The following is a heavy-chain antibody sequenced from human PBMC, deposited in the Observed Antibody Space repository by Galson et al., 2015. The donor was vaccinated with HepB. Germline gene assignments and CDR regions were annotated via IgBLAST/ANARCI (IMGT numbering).Heavy chain of an antibody. Sequence: SLRLSCAASGFTLSTYWMSWVRQAPGKGPEWVANIQQDGSGKYYVGSVKGRFTISRDNAKNSVHLQMNSLRAEDTAVYYCARDIFSVDDGGDSPLADYWGQGTLVTVSS. D-gene: IGHD4-23*01. CDR1: GFTLSTYW. CDR3: ARDIFSVDDGGDSPLADY. J-gene: IGHJ4*02. CDR2: IQQDGSGK. V-gene: IGHV3-7*03.